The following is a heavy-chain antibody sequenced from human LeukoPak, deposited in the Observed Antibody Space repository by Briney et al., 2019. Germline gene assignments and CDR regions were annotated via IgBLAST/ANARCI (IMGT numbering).Heavy chain of an antibody. CDR1: GYTFSGYY. V-gene: IGHV1-2*02. Sequence: ASMKVSCRASGYTFSGYYMHWVRQAPGQGLEWMGWINPDSGGTNYAQKFQGRVTMTRDTPINTAYLELGRLRSDDTAVYYCARVDFWSGTFDHWGQGTLVTVSS. D-gene: IGHD3-3*01. CDR2: INPDSGGT. J-gene: IGHJ4*02. CDR3: ARVDFWSGTFDH.